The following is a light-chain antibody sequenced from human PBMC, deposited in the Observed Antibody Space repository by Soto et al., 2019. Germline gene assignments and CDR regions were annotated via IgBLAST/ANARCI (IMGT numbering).Light chain of an antibody. Sequence: EIVLTQSPGTLSLSPGERATLSCGASQSVSSSYLAWYQQKPGQAPRLLIYGASSRDTGIPERFSGSGSGTEFTLTISNLQSEDFAVYHCQQYDKWPRTFGQGTKVDI. CDR2: GAS. CDR1: QSVSSSY. V-gene: IGKV3-20*01. CDR3: QQYDKWPRT. J-gene: IGKJ1*01.